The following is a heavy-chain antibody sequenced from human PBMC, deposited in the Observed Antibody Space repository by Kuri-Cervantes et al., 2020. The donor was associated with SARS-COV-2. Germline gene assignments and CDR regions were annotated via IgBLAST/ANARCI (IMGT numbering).Heavy chain of an antibody. CDR2: ISYGGSNK. V-gene: IGHV3-30-3*01. D-gene: IGHD6-19*01. J-gene: IGHJ3*02. Sequence: GGSLRLSCAASGFTFSSYAMHWVRQAPGKGLEWVAVISYGGSNKYYADSVKGRFTISRDNSKNTLYLQMNSLRAEDTAVYYCAKDWLPDDAFDIWGQGTMVTVSS. CDR1: GFTFSSYA. CDR3: AKDWLPDDAFDI.